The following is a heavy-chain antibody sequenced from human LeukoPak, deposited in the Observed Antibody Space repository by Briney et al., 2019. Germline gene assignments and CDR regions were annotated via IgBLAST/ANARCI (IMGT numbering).Heavy chain of an antibody. CDR1: GGSISSNY. D-gene: IGHD2-21*02. Sequence: SETLSLTCTVSGGSISSNYWSWIRQPPGKGLEWIGYIYDSGTTNYNPSLKSRVTISVDTSKNQFSLKLSSVTAADTAVHYCARVSCGGDCFSATNAFDIWGQGTVVTVSS. J-gene: IGHJ3*02. CDR2: IYDSGTT. V-gene: IGHV4-59*01. CDR3: ARVSCGGDCFSATNAFDI.